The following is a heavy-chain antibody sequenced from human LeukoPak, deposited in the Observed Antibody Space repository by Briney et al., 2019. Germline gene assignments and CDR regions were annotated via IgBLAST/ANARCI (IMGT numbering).Heavy chain of an antibody. D-gene: IGHD6-19*01. Sequence: ASVKVSCKASGSTFTSYGISWVRHAPGQGLEWRGWISAYNGNTNHAQKLQSRVTMTTDTSTSTASMELRSLRSDDTAVYNCAREGGGSSSGWFDYWGQGTLVTVSS. V-gene: IGHV1-18*01. J-gene: IGHJ4*02. CDR3: AREGGGSSSGWFDY. CDR1: GSTFTSYG. CDR2: ISAYNGNT.